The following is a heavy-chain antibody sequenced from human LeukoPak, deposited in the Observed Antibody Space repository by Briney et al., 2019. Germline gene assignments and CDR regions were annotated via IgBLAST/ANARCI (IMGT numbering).Heavy chain of an antibody. V-gene: IGHV3-23*01. CDR2: VGAGGSNT. Sequence: GGSLRLSCAASGFTFSSYAMSWVRQAPGKGLEWVSAVGAGGSNTYYADSVKGRFTISRDNSQNTLYLQMDSLRAEDTAIYYCARKMLVGSSFDYWGQGTLITVSS. J-gene: IGHJ4*02. D-gene: IGHD2-2*01. CDR1: GFTFSSYA. CDR3: ARKMLVGSSFDY.